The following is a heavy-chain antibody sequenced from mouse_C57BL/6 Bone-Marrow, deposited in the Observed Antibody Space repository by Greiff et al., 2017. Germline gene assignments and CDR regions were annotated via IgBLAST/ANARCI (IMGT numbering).Heavy chain of an antibody. D-gene: IGHD3-2*02. J-gene: IGHJ4*01. Sequence: ESGPGLVQPSQSLSLTCSVTGYSITSGYYWNWIRQFPGNKLEWMGYISYDGSNNYNPSLKNRISITRDTSKNQFFLKLKSVTTEDTATYYCARGRAQAKDYAMDYWGQGTSVTVSS. CDR1: GYSITSGYY. CDR3: ARGRAQAKDYAMDY. CDR2: ISYDGSN. V-gene: IGHV3-6*01.